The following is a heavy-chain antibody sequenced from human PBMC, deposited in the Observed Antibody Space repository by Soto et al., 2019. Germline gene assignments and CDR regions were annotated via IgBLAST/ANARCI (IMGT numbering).Heavy chain of an antibody. V-gene: IGHV1-2*02. D-gene: IGHD2-15*01. Sequence: ASVKVSCKASGYTFTGYYIHWVRQAPGQGLEWKGWINPKSGGTNYAQNFQGRVSMTRDTSITTAYLDVSRLTSDDTALYYCARDQSGYCSGGSCYFGGMYVWGQGTTVTVSS. CDR3: ARDQSGYCSGGSCYFGGMYV. CDR1: GYTFTGYY. J-gene: IGHJ6*02. CDR2: INPKSGGT.